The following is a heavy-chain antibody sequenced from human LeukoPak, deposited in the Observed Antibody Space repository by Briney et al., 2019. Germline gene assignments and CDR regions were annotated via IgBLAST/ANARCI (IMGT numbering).Heavy chain of an antibody. CDR3: TKGDGGWYPIDS. V-gene: IGHV3-23*01. CDR1: GFTFKKYG. D-gene: IGHD6-19*01. CDR2: INDNGANT. J-gene: IGHJ4*02. Sequence: GGSLRLSCAASGFTFKKYGMSWVRQAPGKGLEWVSTINDNGANTHYADSVKGRFTISRDSSKNTLFLQMNSLRADDTARHYCTKGDGGWYPIDSWGQGTLIIVSS.